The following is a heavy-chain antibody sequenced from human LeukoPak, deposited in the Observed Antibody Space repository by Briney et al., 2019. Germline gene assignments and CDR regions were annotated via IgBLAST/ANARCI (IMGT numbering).Heavy chain of an antibody. D-gene: IGHD5-24*01. V-gene: IGHV3-21*01. CDR1: GFTFSSYS. CDR3: ARAGGREMATINGAFDI. CDR2: ISSSSSYI. J-gene: IGHJ3*02. Sequence: SGGSLRLSCAASGFTFSSYSMNWVRQAPGKGLEWVSSISSSSSYIYYADSVKGRFTISRDNAKNSLYLQMNSLRAEDTAVYYCARAGGREMATINGAFDIWGQGTMVTVSS.